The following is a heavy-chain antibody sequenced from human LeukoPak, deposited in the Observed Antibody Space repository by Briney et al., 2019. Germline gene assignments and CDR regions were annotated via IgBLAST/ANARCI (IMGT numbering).Heavy chain of an antibody. V-gene: IGHV3-21*01. CDR3: ARGEYYDSSGGKYYYYGMDV. CDR2: IDSNSASI. J-gene: IGHJ6*02. Sequence: GGSLRLSCAASGFTFSTYSMHWVRQAPGKGLEWVSSIDSNSASIYYADSVKGRFTISRDNAKNSLYLQMNSLRAEDTAVYYCARGEYYDSSGGKYYYYGMDVWGQGTTVTVSS. D-gene: IGHD3-22*01. CDR1: GFTFSTYS.